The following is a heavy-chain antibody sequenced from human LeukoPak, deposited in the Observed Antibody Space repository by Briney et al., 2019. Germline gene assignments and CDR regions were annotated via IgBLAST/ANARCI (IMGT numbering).Heavy chain of an antibody. CDR3: AGSGDIVATKSFDY. CDR2: IISFFGAA. J-gene: IGHJ4*02. Sequence: SVKVSCKASGGTFNSSGISWVRQAPGQGLEWMGGIISFFGAAHYIQKFQGRLTITADESTSTAYMELSSLTSEDTAVYYCAGSGDIVATKSFDYWGQGTLVTVSS. D-gene: IGHD5-12*01. CDR1: GGTFNSSG. V-gene: IGHV1-69*13.